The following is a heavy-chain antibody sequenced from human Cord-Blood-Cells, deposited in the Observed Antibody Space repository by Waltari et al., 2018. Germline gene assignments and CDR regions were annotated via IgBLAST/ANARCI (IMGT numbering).Heavy chain of an antibody. CDR2: ISYDGSNK. J-gene: IGHJ3*02. Sequence: QVQLVESGGGVVQPGRSLRLSCAASGFTFSSYAMHWVRQAPGTGLEWVAVISYDGSNKYYADSVKGRFTISRDNSKNTLYLQMNSLRAEDTAGYYCARDGPYYYGSGSYYDDAFDIWGQGTMVTVSS. CDR1: GFTFSSYA. CDR3: ARDGPYYYGSGSYYDDAFDI. D-gene: IGHD3-10*01. V-gene: IGHV3-30*04.